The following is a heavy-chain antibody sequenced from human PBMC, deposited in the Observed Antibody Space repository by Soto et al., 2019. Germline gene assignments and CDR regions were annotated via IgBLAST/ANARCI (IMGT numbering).Heavy chain of an antibody. CDR1: GGSVSRVSYY. J-gene: IGHJ4*02. CDR3: AASISIFGVVPF. D-gene: IGHD3-3*01. V-gene: IGHV4-61*01. CDR2: VYYSGST. Sequence: PSETLSLTCNVSGGSVSRVSYYWSWIRQSPEKGLERIGYVYYSGSTNYNPSLKSRVTISVDTSKNQFSLKLRSVTAADTAVYYCAASISIFGVVPFWGQGTLVTVSS.